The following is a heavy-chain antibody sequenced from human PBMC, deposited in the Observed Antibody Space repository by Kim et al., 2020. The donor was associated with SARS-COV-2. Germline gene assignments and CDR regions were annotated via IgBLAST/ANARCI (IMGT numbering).Heavy chain of an antibody. D-gene: IGHD6-13*01. Sequence: GESLKISCKGSGYSFTSYWISWVRQMPGKGLAWMGRIDPSDSYTNYSPSFQGHVTISADKSISTAYLQWSSLKASDTAMYYCATAPYSSIDYWGQGTLVTVSS. V-gene: IGHV5-10-1*01. CDR1: GYSFTSYW. CDR2: IDPSDSYT. CDR3: ATAPYSSIDY. J-gene: IGHJ4*02.